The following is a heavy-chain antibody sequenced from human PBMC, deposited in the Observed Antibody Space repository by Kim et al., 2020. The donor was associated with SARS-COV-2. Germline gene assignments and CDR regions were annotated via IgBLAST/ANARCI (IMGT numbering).Heavy chain of an antibody. D-gene: IGHD6-13*01. CDR1: GFIFSNYW. CDR3: ARVIGAAESY. CDR2: IKQDGTEK. V-gene: IGHV3-7*01. Sequence: GGSLRLSCDASGFIFSNYWMHWVRQAPGKGLEWVANIKQDGTEKYYVDSVKGRFTISRDNTKNSVYLQMNSLRAEDTALYYCARVIGAAESYWGHGNLVT. J-gene: IGHJ4*01.